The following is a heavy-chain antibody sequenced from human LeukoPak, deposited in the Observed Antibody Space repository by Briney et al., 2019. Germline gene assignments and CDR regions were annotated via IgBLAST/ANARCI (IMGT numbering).Heavy chain of an antibody. CDR2: INPNSGGT. J-gene: IGHJ4*02. V-gene: IGHV1-2*02. Sequence: GASVKVSCKASGYTFTGYYMHWVRQAPGQGLEWMGWINPNSGGTNYAQKFQGRVTMTRDTSISTAYMELSRLRSDDTAVYYCARDEVPDYYDSSGYYSPLCDWGQGTLVTVSS. CDR3: ARDEVPDYYDSSGYYSPLCD. CDR1: GYTFTGYY. D-gene: IGHD3-22*01.